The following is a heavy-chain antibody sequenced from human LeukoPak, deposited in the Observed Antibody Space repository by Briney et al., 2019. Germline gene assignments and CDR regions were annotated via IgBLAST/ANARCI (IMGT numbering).Heavy chain of an antibody. CDR3: AKTGTTSEDY. CDR2: ISYDGSNK. J-gene: IGHJ4*02. CDR1: GFTFSSYA. D-gene: IGHD1-1*01. Sequence: GGSLRLSCTASGFTFSSYAMSWVRQAPGKGLEWVAVISYDGSNKYYADSVKGRFTISRDNSKNTLYLQMNSLRAEDTAVYYCAKTGTTSEDYWGQGTLVTVSS. V-gene: IGHV3-30*18.